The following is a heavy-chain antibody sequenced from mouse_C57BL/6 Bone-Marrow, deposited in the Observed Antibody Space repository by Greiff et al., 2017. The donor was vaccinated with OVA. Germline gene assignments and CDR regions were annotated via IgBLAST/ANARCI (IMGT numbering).Heavy chain of an antibody. CDR3: ALITTVVAFYAMDY. J-gene: IGHJ4*01. V-gene: IGHV1-55*01. CDR2: IYPGSGST. CDR1: GYTFTSYW. Sequence: QVQLQQSGAELVKPGASVKMSCKASGYTFTSYWITWVKQRPGQGLEWIGDIYPGSGSTNYNEKFKSKATLTVDTAYSTAYMQLSSLTSEDSAVDYCALITTVVAFYAMDYWGQGTSVPVSS. D-gene: IGHD1-1*01.